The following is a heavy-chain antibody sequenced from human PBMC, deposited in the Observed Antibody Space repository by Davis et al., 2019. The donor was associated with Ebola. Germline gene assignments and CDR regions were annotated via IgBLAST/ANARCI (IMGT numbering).Heavy chain of an antibody. V-gene: IGHV4-34*01. CDR3: ARHFDDYVWGSYRY. Sequence: PSETLSLTCAVYGGSFSGYYWSWIRQPPGKGLEWIGEINHSGSTNYNPSLKSRVTISVDKSKNQFSLKLSSVTAADTAVYYCARHFDDYVWGSYRYWGQGTLVTVSS. CDR1: GGSFSGYY. J-gene: IGHJ4*02. CDR2: INHSGST. D-gene: IGHD3-16*02.